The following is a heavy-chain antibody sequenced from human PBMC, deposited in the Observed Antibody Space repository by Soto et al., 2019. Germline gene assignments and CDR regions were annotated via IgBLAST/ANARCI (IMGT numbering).Heavy chain of an antibody. Sequence: EVQLLESGGGLVQPGGSLRLSCAASGFTFSSYAMSWVRQAPGKGLEWVSAISGSGGSTYYADSVKGRFTISRDNSKNTLYLQMNSLRAEDTAVYYCAKDLVLSWELLPLFDYWGQGTLVTVSS. J-gene: IGHJ4*02. D-gene: IGHD1-26*01. V-gene: IGHV3-23*01. CDR3: AKDLVLSWELLPLFDY. CDR1: GFTFSSYA. CDR2: ISGSGGST.